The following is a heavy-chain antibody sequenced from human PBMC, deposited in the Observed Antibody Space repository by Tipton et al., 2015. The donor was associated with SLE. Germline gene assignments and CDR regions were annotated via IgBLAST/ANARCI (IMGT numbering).Heavy chain of an antibody. V-gene: IGHV4-34*01. CDR1: GGSFSGYY. Sequence: TLSLTCAVYGGSFSGYYWSWIRQPPGKGLEWIGEINHSGSTNYNPSLKSRVTISVDTSKNQFSLKLSSVTAADTAVYYCARGEYGKYFDYWGQGTLVTVSS. CDR2: INHSGST. D-gene: IGHD6-6*01. J-gene: IGHJ4*02. CDR3: ARGEYGKYFDY.